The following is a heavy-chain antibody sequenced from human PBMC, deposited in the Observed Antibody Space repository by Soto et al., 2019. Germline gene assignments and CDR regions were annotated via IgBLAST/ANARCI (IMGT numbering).Heavy chain of an antibody. J-gene: IGHJ6*02. CDR2: VIPIFGTA. CDR3: ARRDLYNWNPTSGYYGMDV. CDR1: GGTFSSYA. Sequence: SVKVSCKASGGTFSSYAISWVRQAPGQGLEWMGGVIPIFGTANYAQKFQGRVTITADESTSTAYMELSSLRSEDTAVYYCARRDLYNWNPTSGYYGMDVWGQGTTVTVSS. V-gene: IGHV1-69*13. D-gene: IGHD1-20*01.